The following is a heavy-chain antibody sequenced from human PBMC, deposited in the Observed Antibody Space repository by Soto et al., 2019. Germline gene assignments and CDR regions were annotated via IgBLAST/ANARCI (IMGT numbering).Heavy chain of an antibody. CDR1: GGSFSCYY. J-gene: IGHJ4*02. D-gene: IGHD5-12*01. CDR3: ARXLFYGRWLQLRSRYFDY. CDR2: INHSGST. Sequence: PSETLSLTCPVYGGSFSCYYWSWIRQPPGKGLEWIGEINHSGSTNYNPSLKSRVTISVDTSKNQFSLKLSSVTAADTAVYYCARXLFYGRWLQLRSRYFDYWGQGTLVTVSS. V-gene: IGHV4-34*01.